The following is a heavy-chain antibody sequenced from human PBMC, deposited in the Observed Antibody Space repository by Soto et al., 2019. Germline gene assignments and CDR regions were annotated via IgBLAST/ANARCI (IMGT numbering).Heavy chain of an antibody. J-gene: IGHJ6*02. D-gene: IGHD2-15*01. Sequence: QVQLVQSGAEVKKPGSSVKVSCKASGGTFSSYAISWVRQAPGQGLEWMGGIIPIFGTANYAQKFQGRVTITADETTTTAYTEPSSLRSHDTAVYYCARGCSGGSCYYYYYGMDDWGQGTTVTVSS. CDR1: GGTFSSYA. CDR3: ARGCSGGSCYYYYYGMDD. CDR2: IIPIFGTA. V-gene: IGHV1-69*12.